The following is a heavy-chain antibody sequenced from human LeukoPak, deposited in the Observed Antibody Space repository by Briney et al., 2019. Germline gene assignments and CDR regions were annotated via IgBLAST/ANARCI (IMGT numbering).Heavy chain of an antibody. CDR1: GYTFTGHY. J-gene: IGHJ4*02. Sequence: ASVRVSCKASGYTFTGHYMHWVRQAPGQGLEWMGWINPNSGGTNYAQKFQGRVTMTRDTSISTAYMELSRLRSDDTAVYYCARWNGDYGGFDYWGQGTLVTVSS. CDR2: INPNSGGT. CDR3: ARWNGDYGGFDY. D-gene: IGHD4/OR15-4a*01. V-gene: IGHV1-2*02.